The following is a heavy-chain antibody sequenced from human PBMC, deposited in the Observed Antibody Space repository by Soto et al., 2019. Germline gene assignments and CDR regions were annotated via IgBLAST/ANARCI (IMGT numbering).Heavy chain of an antibody. CDR3: ARLRLRLDAFNI. D-gene: IGHD2-21*02. V-gene: IGHV1-2*02. Sequence: QVQQVQSGAEVKKPGASVKVSCKASGYTFTGYHMHWVRQAPGQGPEWMGWINPNSGGTNYAQKFRGRVTMTRDTSISTAYMELSRLTSDDTAIYFCARLRLRLDAFNIWGQGTVVTVSS. CDR2: INPNSGGT. J-gene: IGHJ3*02. CDR1: GYTFTGYH.